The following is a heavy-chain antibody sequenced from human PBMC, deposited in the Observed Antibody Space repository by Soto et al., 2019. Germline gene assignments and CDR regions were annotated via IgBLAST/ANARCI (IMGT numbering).Heavy chain of an antibody. V-gene: IGHV1-2*02. D-gene: IGHD6-19*01. CDR1: GYTFTGYY. J-gene: IGHJ5*02. CDR3: ARAPSGWYWFDP. CDR2: INPNSGGT. Sequence: ASVKVSCKASGYTFTGYYMHWVRQAPGQGLEWMGWINPNSGGTNYAQKFQGRVTMTRDTSASTAYMELSSLRSEDTAVYYCARAPSGWYWFDPWGQGTLVTVSS.